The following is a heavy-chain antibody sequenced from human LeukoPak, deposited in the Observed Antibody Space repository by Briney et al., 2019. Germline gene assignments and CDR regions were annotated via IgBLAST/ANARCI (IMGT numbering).Heavy chain of an antibody. CDR1: GFTFSNFW. Sequence: GGSLRLSCAASGFTFSNFWLTWVRQAPGKGLEWVANIRQDGGETYYVASVKGRFTISRDNSKNSLYLQMNSLRAEDTAVYYCARDPYYYDSSGYYHDAFDIWGQGTMVTVSS. V-gene: IGHV3-7*01. J-gene: IGHJ3*02. D-gene: IGHD3-22*01. CDR2: IRQDGGET. CDR3: ARDPYYYDSSGYYHDAFDI.